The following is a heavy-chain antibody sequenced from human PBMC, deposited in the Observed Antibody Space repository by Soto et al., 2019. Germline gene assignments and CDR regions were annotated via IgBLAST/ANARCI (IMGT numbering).Heavy chain of an antibody. CDR3: ARKGRFLEWNYGMDV. Sequence: GESLKISCKGSGYSFTSYWIGWVRQMPGKGLEWMGIIYPGDSDTRYSPSFQGQVTISADKSISTAYLQWSSLKASDTAMYYCARKGRFLEWNYGMDVWGQGTTVTVSS. J-gene: IGHJ6*02. D-gene: IGHD3-3*01. CDR1: GYSFTSYW. V-gene: IGHV5-51*01. CDR2: IYPGDSDT.